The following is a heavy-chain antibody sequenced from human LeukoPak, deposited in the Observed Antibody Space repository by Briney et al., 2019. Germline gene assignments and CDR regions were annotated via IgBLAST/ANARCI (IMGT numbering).Heavy chain of an antibody. J-gene: IGHJ3*02. CDR1: GFTFSSYA. D-gene: IGHD3-10*01. CDR3: AKAGFGSGHAFDI. Sequence: GGSLRLSCAASGFTFSSYAMHWVRQAPGKGLEYISAISSNGGSTYYANSVKGRFTISRDNSKNTLYLQMNSLRAEDTAVYYCAKAGFGSGHAFDIWGQGTMVTVSS. CDR2: ISSNGGST. V-gene: IGHV3-64*01.